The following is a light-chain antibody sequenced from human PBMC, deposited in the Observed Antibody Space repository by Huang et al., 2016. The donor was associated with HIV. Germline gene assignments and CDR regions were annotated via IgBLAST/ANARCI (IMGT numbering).Light chain of an antibody. Sequence: DIQMTQSPSSLSASVGDRVTITCRASQSISSYLNWYQQKPGTAPKVLIYAATSLQSGVPSRFSGSGAGTDFTLTINKLQPEDSATYYCTQTYITPLTFGQGTKLEIK. CDR3: TQTYITPLT. V-gene: IGKV1-39*01. CDR1: QSISSY. J-gene: IGKJ2*01. CDR2: AAT.